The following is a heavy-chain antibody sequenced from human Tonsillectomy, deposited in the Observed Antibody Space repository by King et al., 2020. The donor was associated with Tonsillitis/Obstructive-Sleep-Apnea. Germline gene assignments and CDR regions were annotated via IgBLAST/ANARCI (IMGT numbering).Heavy chain of an antibody. J-gene: IGHJ5*02. CDR2: INHSGDST. Sequence: VQLVESGAEVKKPGASVKVSCKASGYTFSSYYMHWVRQAPGQGLEWMGIINHSGDSTSYAQKFQGRVTMTRDTSTSTVYMELSSLRSEDTAVYYCARDHSMNSSSWTGWFDPWGQGTLVTVSS. CDR3: ARDHSMNSSSWTGWFDP. D-gene: IGHD6-13*01. CDR1: GYTFSSYY. V-gene: IGHV1-46*01.